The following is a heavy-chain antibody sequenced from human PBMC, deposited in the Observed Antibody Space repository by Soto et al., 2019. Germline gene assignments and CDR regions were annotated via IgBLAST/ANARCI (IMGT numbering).Heavy chain of an antibody. Sequence: GGSLRLSCAASGFTFSFYWLSSVRQAPGKGLEWLGTIKLDASEKRYVDSVKGRFTMSRDNANNSLYLQMDSLRAEDTAVYYCARDSEYGSGASVNNYLDFWGRGTLVTAPQ. CDR3: ARDSEYGSGASVNNYLDF. CDR1: GFTFSFYW. CDR2: IKLDASEK. J-gene: IGHJ4*01. D-gene: IGHD3-10*01. V-gene: IGHV3-7*01.